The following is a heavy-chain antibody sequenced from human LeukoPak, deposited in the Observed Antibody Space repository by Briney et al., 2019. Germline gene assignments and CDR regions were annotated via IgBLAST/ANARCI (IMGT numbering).Heavy chain of an antibody. D-gene: IGHD1-7*01. CDR1: GFTFSDYY. CDR2: ISSSGSTR. CDR3: ARNWNSAFD. Sequence: GGSLRLSCAASGFTFSDYYMSWIRQAPGKGLEWVSYISSSGSTRHYADSVKGRFTISRDSAKKSLYLQMSSLGAEDTAVYYCARNWNSAFDWGQGTLVTGSS. J-gene: IGHJ4*02. V-gene: IGHV3-11*04.